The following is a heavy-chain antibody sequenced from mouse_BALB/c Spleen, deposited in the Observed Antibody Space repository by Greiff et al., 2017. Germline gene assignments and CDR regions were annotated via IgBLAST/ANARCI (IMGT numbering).Heavy chain of an antibody. CDR2: IWAGGST. Sequence: VKLMESGPGLVAPSQSLSITCTVSGFSLTSYGVHWVRQPPGKGLEWLGVIWAGGSTNYNSALMSRLSISKDNSKSQVFLKMNSLQTDDTAMYYCAREGDSPHWGQGTLVTVSA. J-gene: IGHJ3*01. CDR3: AREGDSPH. D-gene: IGHD2-13*01. CDR1: GFSLTSYG. V-gene: IGHV2-9*02.